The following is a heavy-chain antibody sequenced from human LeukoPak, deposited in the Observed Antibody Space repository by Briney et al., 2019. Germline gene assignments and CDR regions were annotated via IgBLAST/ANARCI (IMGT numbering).Heavy chain of an antibody. CDR1: GGSFSGYC. V-gene: IGHV4-34*01. D-gene: IGHD3-16*01. CDR3: ARGGVRAFDI. J-gene: IGHJ3*02. CDR2: INHSGST. Sequence: PSETLSLTCAVYGGSFSGYCWSWIRQPPGKGLEWIGEINHSGSTNYNPSLKSRVTISLDTSKNQFSLKLSSVTAADTAVYYCARGGVRAFDIWGQGTMVTVSS.